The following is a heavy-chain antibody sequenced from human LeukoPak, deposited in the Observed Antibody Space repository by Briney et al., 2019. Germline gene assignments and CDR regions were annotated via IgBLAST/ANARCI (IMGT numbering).Heavy chain of an antibody. CDR1: GGSISSYY. CDR2: IYTSGST. D-gene: IGHD1-26*01. V-gene: IGHV4-4*07. Sequence: SETLSLTCTVSGGSISSYYWSWIRQPAGKGLEWIGRIYTSGSTNYNPSLKSRVTISVDKSKNQFSLKLSSVTAADTAVYYCARGEVGATRYHFDYWGQGTLVTVSS. J-gene: IGHJ4*02. CDR3: ARGEVGATRYHFDY.